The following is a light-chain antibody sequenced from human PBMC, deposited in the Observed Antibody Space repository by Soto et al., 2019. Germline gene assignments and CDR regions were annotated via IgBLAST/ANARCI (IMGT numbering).Light chain of an antibody. V-gene: IGKV1-5*03. CDR2: EAS. CDR1: QSIRYW. Sequence: IQMTQSPSTLSASIGGRATITYRSSQSIRYWLAWFQRKQGKAPKLLIYEASRLESGVPSRISGSGSGTEFTLTISSLQPDDIATYYCQQYTNYPWTFGQGTKVDIK. J-gene: IGKJ1*01. CDR3: QQYTNYPWT.